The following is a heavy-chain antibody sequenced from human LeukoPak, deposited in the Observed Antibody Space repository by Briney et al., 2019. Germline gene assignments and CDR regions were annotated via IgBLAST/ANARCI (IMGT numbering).Heavy chain of an antibody. Sequence: PGGSLRLSCAASGFTFSSYGMHWVRQAPGKGLEWVAFIRYDGSNKYYADSVKGRFTISRDNSKNTPYLQMNSLRAEDTAVYYCAKVGAAANNFDYWGQGTLVTVSS. D-gene: IGHD6-13*01. CDR1: GFTFSSYG. V-gene: IGHV3-30*02. CDR3: AKVGAAANNFDY. J-gene: IGHJ4*02. CDR2: IRYDGSNK.